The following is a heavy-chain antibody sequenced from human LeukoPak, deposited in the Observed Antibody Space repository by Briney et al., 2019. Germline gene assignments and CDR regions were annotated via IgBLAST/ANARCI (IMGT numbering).Heavy chain of an antibody. D-gene: IGHD6-13*01. V-gene: IGHV1-69*13. CDR2: IIPIFGTA. CDR3: ARGGDSAGLYWFDP. J-gene: IGHJ5*02. CDR1: GGTFSSYA. Sequence: GPSVTVSCKASGGTFSSYAISWVRQAPGQGLEWMGGIIPIFGTANYAQKFQGRVRITADESTSTAYMELSSLRSEDTAVYYCARGGDSAGLYWFDPWGQGTLVTVSS.